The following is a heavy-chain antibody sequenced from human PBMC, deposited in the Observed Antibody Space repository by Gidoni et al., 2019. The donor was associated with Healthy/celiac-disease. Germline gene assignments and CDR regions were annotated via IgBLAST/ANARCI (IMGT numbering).Heavy chain of an antibody. J-gene: IGHJ4*02. CDR3: AKDMGSSGWQAPFDY. D-gene: IGHD6-19*01. CDR1: GFTFDDYA. V-gene: IGHV3-9*01. CDR2: ISWNSGSI. Sequence: EVQLVESGGGLVQPGRSLRLSCAASGFTFDDYAMHWVRQAPGKGLEWVSGISWNSGSIGYADSVKGRFTISRDNAKNSLYLQMNSLRAEDTALYYCAKDMGSSGWQAPFDYWGQGTLVTVSS.